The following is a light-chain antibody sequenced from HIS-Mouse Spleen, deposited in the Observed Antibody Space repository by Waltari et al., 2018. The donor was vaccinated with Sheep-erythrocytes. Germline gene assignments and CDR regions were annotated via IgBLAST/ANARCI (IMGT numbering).Light chain of an antibody. J-gene: IGLJ2*01. V-gene: IGLV2-23*03. CDR3: CSYAGSSTFHVV. CDR1: SSDVGSYNL. Sequence: QSALTQPASVSGSPGQSITISCTGTSSDVGSYNLVSWYQQHPSKAPKLMIYEGSKRPSGVSNRFSGSKSGNTASLTSSGLQAEDEADYYCCSYAGSSTFHVVFGGGTKLTVL. CDR2: EGS.